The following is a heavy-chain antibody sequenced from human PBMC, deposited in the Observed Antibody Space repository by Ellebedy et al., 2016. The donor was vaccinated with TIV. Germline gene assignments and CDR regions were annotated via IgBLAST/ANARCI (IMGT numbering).Heavy chain of an antibody. CDR1: GSTFSGYW. V-gene: IGHV3-7*03. J-gene: IGHJ6*02. CDR3: AREYCSSPSCYDYGIDV. CDR2: IKEDGSEK. D-gene: IGHD2-2*01. Sequence: GGSLRLSXEGSGSTFSGYWMTWVRQAPGKGLEWVANIKEDGSEKYYVDSVKGRFTISRDNGKNSLSLQLNSLRGEDTAVYFCAREYCSSPSCYDYGIDVWGQGTTVTVAS.